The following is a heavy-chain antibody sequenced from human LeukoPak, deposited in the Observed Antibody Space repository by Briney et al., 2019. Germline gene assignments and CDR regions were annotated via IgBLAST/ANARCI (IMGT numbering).Heavy chain of an antibody. Sequence: GGSLRLSCAASGFTFNSYAMNWVRQAPGKGLEWVSYISHSSTYTYYADSLKGRFTISRDNAKKSLYLQMSSLRAEDTAVYYCATDYGYYFDYWGQGTLVAVSS. CDR2: ISHSSTYT. CDR3: ATDYGYYFDY. CDR1: GFTFNSYA. V-gene: IGHV3-21*01. D-gene: IGHD4-17*01. J-gene: IGHJ4*02.